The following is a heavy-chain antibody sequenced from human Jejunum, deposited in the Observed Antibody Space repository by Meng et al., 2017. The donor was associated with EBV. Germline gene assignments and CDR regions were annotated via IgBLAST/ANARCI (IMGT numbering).Heavy chain of an antibody. V-gene: IGHV3-53*01. D-gene: IGHD2-2*01. CDR1: GFTFSSSY. CDR2: IYGDGRT. Sequence: EGELVESGGGGVQPGRSRGLSCAASGFTFSSSYMSWVRQAPGKGLEWVSVIYGDGRTYYADSVKGRFTISRDSSKNTIYLQMNSLRVDDTALYYCARKYGGDYWGQGTLVTVSS. J-gene: IGHJ4*02. CDR3: ARKYGGDY.